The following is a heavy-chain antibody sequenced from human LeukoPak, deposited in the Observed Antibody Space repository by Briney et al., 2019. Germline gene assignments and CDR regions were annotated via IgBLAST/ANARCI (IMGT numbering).Heavy chain of an antibody. J-gene: IGHJ4*02. CDR3: ARGGLNYYDRSGLPPDY. CDR2: ISAYNGNT. D-gene: IGHD3-22*01. V-gene: IGHV1-18*01. Sequence: ASVKVSCKASGYTFTSYGISWVRQAPGQGLEWMGWISAYNGNTNYAQKLQGRVTMTTDTSTSTAYMELRSLRSDDTAVYYCARGGLNYYDRSGLPPDYWGQGTLVTVSS. CDR1: GYTFTSYG.